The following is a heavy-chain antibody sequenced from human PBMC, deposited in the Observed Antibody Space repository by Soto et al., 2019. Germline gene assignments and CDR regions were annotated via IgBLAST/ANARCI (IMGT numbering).Heavy chain of an antibody. CDR1: GGTFSSYA. CDR2: IIPIFGTA. CDR3: AREGGRLMVQDTRPFDY. J-gene: IGHJ4*02. D-gene: IGHD2-8*01. V-gene: IGHV1-69*12. Sequence: QVQLVQSGVEVKKPGSSVKVSCKASGGTFSSYAISWVRQAPGQGLEWMGGIIPIFGTANYAQKFQGRVTITADESTSTADMELSSLRTEDTAVYYCAREGGRLMVQDTRPFDYWGQGTLVTVSS.